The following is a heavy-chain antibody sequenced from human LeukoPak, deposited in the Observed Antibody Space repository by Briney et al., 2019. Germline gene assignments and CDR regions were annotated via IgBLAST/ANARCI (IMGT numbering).Heavy chain of an antibody. CDR3: TTETRYSYGHFDY. CDR2: IKSKTDGGTT. J-gene: IGHJ4*02. D-gene: IGHD5-18*01. Sequence: GGSLRLSCAASGFTFSNAWMSWVRQAPWKGLEWVGRIKSKTDGGTTDYAAPVKGRFTISRDDSKNTLYLQMNSLKTEDTAVYYCTTETRYSYGHFDYWGQGTLVTVSS. CDR1: GFTFSNAW. V-gene: IGHV3-15*01.